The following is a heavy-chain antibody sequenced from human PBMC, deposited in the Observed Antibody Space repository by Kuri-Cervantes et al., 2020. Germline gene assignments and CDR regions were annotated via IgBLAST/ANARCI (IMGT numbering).Heavy chain of an antibody. CDR2: TDYAGST. CDR1: DYAITNGYF. J-gene: IGHJ4*02. Sequence: GSLRLSCAVYDYAITNGYFWAWIRQPPGKGLEWLGTTDYAGSTYYNPSLKSRATISVDMSKNHFSLKLSSVTAADTAVYYCARQGDSNYLFDYWGQGTLVTVSS. V-gene: IGHV4-38-2*01. D-gene: IGHD4-11*01. CDR3: ARQGDSNYLFDY.